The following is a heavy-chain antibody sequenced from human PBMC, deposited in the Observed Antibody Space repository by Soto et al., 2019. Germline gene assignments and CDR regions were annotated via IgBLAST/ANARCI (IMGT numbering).Heavy chain of an antibody. D-gene: IGHD3-22*01. CDR2: ISSSGSTI. CDR3: ARYYYDSSGYLDY. J-gene: IGHJ4*02. V-gene: IGHV3-11*01. CDR1: GFTFSDYY. Sequence: GGSLRLSCAASGFTFSDYYMSWIRQAPGKGLEWVSYISSSGSTIYYADSVKGRFTISRDNAKNSLHLQMNSLRAEDTAVYYCARYYYDSSGYLDYWGQGTLVTVSS.